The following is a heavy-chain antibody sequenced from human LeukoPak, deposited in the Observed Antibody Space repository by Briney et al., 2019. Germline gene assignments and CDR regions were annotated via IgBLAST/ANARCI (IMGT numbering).Heavy chain of an antibody. Sequence: TLSLTCTVSGGSISSYYWSWIRQPPGKALEWLALIYWNDDKRYSPSLKSRLTITKDTSKNQVVLTMTNMDPVDTATYYCAHMKQLVVWGYYFDYWGQGTLVTVSS. V-gene: IGHV2-5*01. D-gene: IGHD3-16*01. CDR2: IYWNDDK. CDR3: AHMKQLVVWGYYFDY. J-gene: IGHJ4*02. CDR1: GGSISSYYW.